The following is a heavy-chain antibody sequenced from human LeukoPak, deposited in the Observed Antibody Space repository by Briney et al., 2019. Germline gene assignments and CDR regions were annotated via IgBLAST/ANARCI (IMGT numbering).Heavy chain of an antibody. CDR2: VYYSGIT. Sequence: PSETLSLTCTVSGGSISSDYWSWIRQPPGKGLEWIGYVYYSGITNYNPSLKSRATISVGTSKNHFSLKLTSVTAADTAVYYCARLLGWSGPINWFDPWGRGTLVTVSS. CDR1: GGSISSDY. CDR3: ARLLGWSGPINWFDP. J-gene: IGHJ5*02. D-gene: IGHD3-3*01. V-gene: IGHV4-59*08.